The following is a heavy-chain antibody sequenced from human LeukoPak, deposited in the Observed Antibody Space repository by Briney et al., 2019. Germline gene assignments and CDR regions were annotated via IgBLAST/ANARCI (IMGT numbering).Heavy chain of an antibody. D-gene: IGHD3-9*01. Sequence: ASVKVSCKASGGTFSSYAISWVRQAPGQGLEWMGRIIPILGIANYAQKFQGRVTITADKSTSTAYMELSSLRSEDTAVYYCARAGCALRYFDCSYFDYWGQGTLVTVSS. V-gene: IGHV1-69*04. CDR1: GGTFSSYA. CDR2: IIPILGIA. CDR3: ARAGCALRYFDCSYFDY. J-gene: IGHJ4*02.